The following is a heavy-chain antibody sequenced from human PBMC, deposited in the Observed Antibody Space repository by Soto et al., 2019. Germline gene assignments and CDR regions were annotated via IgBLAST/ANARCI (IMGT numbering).Heavy chain of an antibody. CDR3: ARDPRGITNFWSGYYRD. D-gene: IGHD3-3*01. V-gene: IGHV1-69*13. CDR1: GGTFSSYA. J-gene: IGHJ4*02. Sequence: GAAVRVSCKASGGTFSSYAISWVRQAPGQGLEWMGGIIPIFGTANYAQKFQGRVTITADESTSTAYMELSSLRSEDTAVYYCARDPRGITNFWSGYYRDWGQGTRVTVSS. CDR2: IIPIFGTA.